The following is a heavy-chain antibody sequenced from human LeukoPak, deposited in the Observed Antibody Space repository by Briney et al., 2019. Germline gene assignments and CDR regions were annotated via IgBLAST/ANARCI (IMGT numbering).Heavy chain of an antibody. Sequence: ASVKVSCKASGYTFNNYAMNWVRQAPGQGLEWMGWINFNTGNPAYAQGFTGRFVFSFDTSVATAYLQISSLKAEDTAVYYCARSNNDGDCLGVGFDYWGQGTLVTVSS. CDR3: ARSNNDGDCLGVGFDY. CDR2: INFNTGNP. D-gene: IGHD2-21*01. J-gene: IGHJ4*02. CDR1: GYTFNNYA. V-gene: IGHV7-4-1*02.